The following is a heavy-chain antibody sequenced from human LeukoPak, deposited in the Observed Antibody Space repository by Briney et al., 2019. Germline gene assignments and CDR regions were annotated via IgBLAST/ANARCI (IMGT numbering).Heavy chain of an antibody. V-gene: IGHV3-23*01. CDR2: ISGSGGST. Sequence: GGSLRLSYAASGFTFSSYAMSWVRQAPGKGLEWVSAISGSGGSTYYADSVKGRFTISRDNSKNTLYLQMNSLRAEDTAVYYCAKRGGGHGGFDYWGQGTLVTVSS. CDR1: GFTFSSYA. CDR3: AKRGGGHGGFDY. D-gene: IGHD5-12*01. J-gene: IGHJ4*02.